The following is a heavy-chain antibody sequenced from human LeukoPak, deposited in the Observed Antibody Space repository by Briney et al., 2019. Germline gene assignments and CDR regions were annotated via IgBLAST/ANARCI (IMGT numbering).Heavy chain of an antibody. D-gene: IGHD5-24*01. Sequence: PSETLSLTCTVSGGSISSYYWSWIRQPPGKGLEWIGYIYYSGSTNYNPSLKGRVTTSVDTSKNLFSLKLSSVTAADTAVYYCAREDGDGYNSGYYYGMDVWGQGTTVTVSS. CDR2: IYYSGST. CDR3: AREDGDGYNSGYYYGMDV. CDR1: GGSISSYY. V-gene: IGHV4-59*01. J-gene: IGHJ6*02.